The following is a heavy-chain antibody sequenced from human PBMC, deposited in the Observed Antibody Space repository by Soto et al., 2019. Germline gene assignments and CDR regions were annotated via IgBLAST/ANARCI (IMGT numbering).Heavy chain of an antibody. Sequence: EVQLVESGGGLVQPGGSLRLSCAASGFTFSSYDMHWVRQATGKGLEWVSAIGTAGDTYYPGSVKGRFTISRENAKNSLYLQMNSLRAGDTAVYYFARGTPAYDFWSGYYIWVPNNYYMDVWGKGTTVTVSS. CDR1: GFTFSSYD. J-gene: IGHJ6*03. CDR3: ARGTPAYDFWSGYYIWVPNNYYMDV. D-gene: IGHD3-3*01. V-gene: IGHV3-13*01. CDR2: IGTAGDT.